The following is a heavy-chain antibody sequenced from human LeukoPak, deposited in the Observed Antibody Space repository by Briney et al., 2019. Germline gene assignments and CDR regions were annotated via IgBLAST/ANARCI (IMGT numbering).Heavy chain of an antibody. CDR2: IYYSGST. Sequence: SETLSLTCTVSGGSISGSSYYWGWIRQPPGKGLEWIGSIYYSGSTNYNPSLKSRVTISVDTSKNQFSLKLSSVTAADTDVYYCARKTMIVVVNWFDPWGQGTLVTVSS. D-gene: IGHD3-22*01. J-gene: IGHJ5*02. CDR1: GGSISGSSYY. CDR3: ARKTMIVVVNWFDP. V-gene: IGHV4-39*07.